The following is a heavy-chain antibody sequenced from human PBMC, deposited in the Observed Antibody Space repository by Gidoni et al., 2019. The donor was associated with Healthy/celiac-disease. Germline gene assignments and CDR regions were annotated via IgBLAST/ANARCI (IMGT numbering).Heavy chain of an antibody. CDR1: GGSFSGYY. Sequence: QVQIQQWGAGLLKPSETLSLTCAVYGGSFSGYYWSWIRQPPGKGLEWIGEINHSGSTNYNPSLKSRVTIAVDTSKNQFSLKLSSVTAEDTAVYYCARSLHTIAAAGTLWFDPWGQGTLVTVSS. CDR2: INHSGST. V-gene: IGHV4-34*01. J-gene: IGHJ5*02. CDR3: ARSLHTIAAAGTLWFDP. D-gene: IGHD6-13*01.